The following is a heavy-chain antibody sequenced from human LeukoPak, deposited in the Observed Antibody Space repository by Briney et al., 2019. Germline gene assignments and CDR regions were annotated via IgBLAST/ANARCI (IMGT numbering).Heavy chain of an antibody. Sequence: PSETLSLTCTVSGGSISSSSYYWGWIRQPPGKGLEWIGSIYCSGSTYYNPSLKSRVTISVDTSKNHFSLRLSSVTAADTAVYYCARTPSWAYYYFYMDVWGKGTPVSVSS. V-gene: IGHV4-39*07. D-gene: IGHD3-16*01. CDR3: ARTPSWAYYYFYMDV. J-gene: IGHJ6*03. CDR2: IYCSGST. CDR1: GGSISSSSYY.